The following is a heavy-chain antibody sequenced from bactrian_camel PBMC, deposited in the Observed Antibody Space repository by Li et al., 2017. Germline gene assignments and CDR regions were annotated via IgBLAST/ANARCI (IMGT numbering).Heavy chain of an antibody. CDR2: VNSAGGST. Sequence: VQLVESGGNLVQPGGSLRLSCAASGFTFSSYDMTWVRQAPGKGLEWVSAVNSAGGSTYYADSVKGRFTISRDNAKNTVYLQLNNLKTEDTAVYYCATAWDGESASNRGLGTQVTVS. CDR3: ATAWDGESASN. J-gene: IGHJ4*01. CDR1: GFTFSSYD. V-gene: IGHV3S40*01.